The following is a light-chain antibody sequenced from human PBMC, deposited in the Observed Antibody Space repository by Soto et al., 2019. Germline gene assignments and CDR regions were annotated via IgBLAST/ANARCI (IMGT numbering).Light chain of an antibody. CDR1: QSVSSN. CDR2: GAS. Sequence: EIVMTQSPATLSVSPGERATLSCRASQSVSSNLAWYQQKPGQAPRLLIYGASTRATGIPARFSGSASGTEFTLTISSLQTEDFAVYYCLQYNNWPATFGQGTKVEIK. V-gene: IGKV3-15*01. J-gene: IGKJ1*01. CDR3: LQYNNWPAT.